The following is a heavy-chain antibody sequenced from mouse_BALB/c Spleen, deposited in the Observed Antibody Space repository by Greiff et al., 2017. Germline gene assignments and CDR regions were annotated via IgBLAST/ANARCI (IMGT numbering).Heavy chain of an antibody. D-gene: IGHD1-1*01. V-gene: IGHV5-12-1*01. Sequence: EVNVVESGGGLVKPGGSLKLSCAASGFAFSSYDMSWVRQTPEKRLEWVAYISSGGGSTYYPDTVKGRFTISRDNAKNTLYLQMSSLKSEDTAMYYCARHNYGSSYAWFAYWGQGTLVTVSA. J-gene: IGHJ3*01. CDR2: ISSGGGST. CDR3: ARHNYGSSYAWFAY. CDR1: GFAFSSYD.